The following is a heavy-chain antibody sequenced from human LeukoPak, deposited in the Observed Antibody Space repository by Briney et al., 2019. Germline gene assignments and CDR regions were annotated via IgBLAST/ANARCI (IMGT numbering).Heavy chain of an antibody. Sequence: ASVKVSCKASGYTFTSYGISWVRQAPGQGLEWMGWISAYNGNTNYAQKLQGRVTMTTDTSTSTAYMELRSLRSDDTAVYYCARLYDILTGDADSWGWFDPWGQGTLVTVSS. CDR3: ARLYDILTGDADSWGWFDP. D-gene: IGHD3-9*01. J-gene: IGHJ5*02. CDR2: ISAYNGNT. V-gene: IGHV1-18*01. CDR1: GYTFTSYG.